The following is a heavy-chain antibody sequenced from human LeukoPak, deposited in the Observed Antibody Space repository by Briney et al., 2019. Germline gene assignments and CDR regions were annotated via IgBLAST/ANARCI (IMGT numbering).Heavy chain of an antibody. J-gene: IGHJ6*02. V-gene: IGHV3-33*01. CDR3: ARYRGTDVMDV. D-gene: IGHD3/OR15-3a*01. Sequence: PGRSLRLSCAASGXTFSIYGMHWVRQAPGKGLESVAVTWYDESNKYYADSVKGRFTISRDNSKTTLYLQMNSLKAEDTAVYYCARYRGTDVMDVWGQGTTVTVSS. CDR1: GXTFSIYG. CDR2: TWYDESNK.